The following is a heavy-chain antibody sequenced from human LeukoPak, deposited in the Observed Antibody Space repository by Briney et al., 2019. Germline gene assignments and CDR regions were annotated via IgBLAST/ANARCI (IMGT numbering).Heavy chain of an antibody. D-gene: IGHD1-26*01. V-gene: IGHV4-59*13. J-gene: IGHJ3*01. CDR2: ISYSGRT. Sequence: SDTLSLTCSVSGGSMGSSFWNWIRLSPGKRLQWFGYISYSGRTNYSPPLKSRVTISIDTSKNQLSLTLTSVTAADTALYYCARDRSGTYYTFDVWGQGTMVSVSA. CDR3: ARDRSGTYYTFDV. CDR1: GGSMGSSF.